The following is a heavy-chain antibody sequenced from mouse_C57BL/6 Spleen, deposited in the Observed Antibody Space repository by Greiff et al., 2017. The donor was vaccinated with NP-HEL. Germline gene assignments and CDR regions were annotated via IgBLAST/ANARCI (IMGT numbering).Heavy chain of an antibody. CDR1: GYTFTSYW. CDR2: IDTSDSYT. V-gene: IGHV1-69*01. CDR3: ASGRQLRLRDAMDY. J-gene: IGHJ4*01. Sequence: QVQLQQSGAELVMPGASVKLSCKASGYTFTSYWMHWVKQRPGQGLEWIGEIDTSDSYTNYNQKFKGKSTLTVDKSSSTAYMQLSSRTTEDSAVYYCASGRQLRLRDAMDYWGQGTSVTVSS. D-gene: IGHD3-2*02.